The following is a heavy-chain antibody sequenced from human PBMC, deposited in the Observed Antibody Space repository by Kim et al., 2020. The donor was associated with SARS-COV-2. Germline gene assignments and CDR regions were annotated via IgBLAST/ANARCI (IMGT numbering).Heavy chain of an antibody. V-gene: IGHV4-59*08. CDR2: IYYSGST. CDR1: GGSISSYY. J-gene: IGHJ6*02. CDR3: ARLFLPGVWSGFAVSMDV. Sequence: SETLSLTCTVSGGSISSYYWSWIRQPPGKGLEWIGYIYYSGSTNYNPSLKSRVTISVDTSKNQFSLKLSSVTAADTAVYYCARLFLPGVWSGFAVSMDVWGQGTTVTVSS. D-gene: IGHD3-3*01.